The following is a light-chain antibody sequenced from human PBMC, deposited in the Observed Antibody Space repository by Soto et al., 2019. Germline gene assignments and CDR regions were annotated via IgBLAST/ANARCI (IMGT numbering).Light chain of an antibody. Sequence: DIQMTQSPSSLSASVGDRVTITCQASQGINNYLNWYQQKEGKAPELLIYDSSKLKTGVPSRFSGSGSETDFTLTIRSLQPDDVATYYCQHYDHVPLSFGGGTKVEIK. V-gene: IGKV1-33*01. CDR1: QGINNY. J-gene: IGKJ4*01. CDR3: QHYDHVPLS. CDR2: DSS.